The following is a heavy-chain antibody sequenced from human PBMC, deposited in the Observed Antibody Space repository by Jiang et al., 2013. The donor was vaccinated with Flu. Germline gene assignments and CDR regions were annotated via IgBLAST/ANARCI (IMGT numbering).Heavy chain of an antibody. V-gene: IGHV1-69*06. CDR3: ARGPDISAYYYFY. CDR2: IIPIFGTV. Sequence: GAEVKKPGSSVKVSCKASGDTFSSNAISWVRQAPGQGLEWMGGIIPIFGTVNYAQKFQGRVTITADKSTSTAYMVLTSLRSEDTAVYYCARGPDISAYYYFYWGQGTLVTVSS. D-gene: IGHD3-22*01. J-gene: IGHJ4*02. CDR1: GDTFSSNA.